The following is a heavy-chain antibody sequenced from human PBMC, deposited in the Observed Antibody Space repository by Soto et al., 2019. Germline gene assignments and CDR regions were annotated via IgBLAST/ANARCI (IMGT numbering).Heavy chain of an antibody. J-gene: IGHJ6*02. Sequence: ASVKVSCKASGYTFTSYGISWVRQAPGQGPEWMGWISAYNGNTNYAQKLQGRVTMTTDTSTSTAYMELRSLRSDDTAVYYCARSGDYDFWSGLYGPYYYGMDVWGQGATVTVSS. D-gene: IGHD3-3*01. CDR2: ISAYNGNT. V-gene: IGHV1-18*01. CDR3: ARSGDYDFWSGLYGPYYYGMDV. CDR1: GYTFTSYG.